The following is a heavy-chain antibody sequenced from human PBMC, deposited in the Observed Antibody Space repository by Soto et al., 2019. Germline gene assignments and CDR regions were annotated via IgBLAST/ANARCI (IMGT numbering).Heavy chain of an antibody. CDR3: ARSVSGWYSSHGYFQH. CDR2: IYYSGST. D-gene: IGHD6-19*01. CDR1: GGSISSGGYY. Sequence: SETLSLTCTVSGGSISSGGYYWSWIRQHPGKGLEWIGYIYYSGSTYYNPSLKSRVTISVDTSKNQFSLKLSSVTAADTAVYYCARSVSGWYSSHGYFQHWGQGTLVTVAS. J-gene: IGHJ1*01. V-gene: IGHV4-31*03.